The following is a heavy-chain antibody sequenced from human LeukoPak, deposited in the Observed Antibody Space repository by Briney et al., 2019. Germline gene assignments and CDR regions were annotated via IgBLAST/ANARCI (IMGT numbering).Heavy chain of an antibody. V-gene: IGHV3-30*18. D-gene: IGHD7-27*01. Sequence: PGGSLRLSCAASGFTFSSYGMHWVRQAPGKGLEWVAIISYDGSLKYYADSVKGRFTISRDDFKNTLYLQMNGLRAADTAVYHCAKDGHNTWGAFDIWGQGTMVTVSS. CDR1: GFTFSSYG. J-gene: IGHJ3*02. CDR2: ISYDGSLK. CDR3: AKDGHNTWGAFDI.